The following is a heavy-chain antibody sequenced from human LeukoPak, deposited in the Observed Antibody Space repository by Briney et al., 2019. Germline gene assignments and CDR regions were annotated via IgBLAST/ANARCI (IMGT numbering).Heavy chain of an antibody. CDR2: IYYSGST. Sequence: SETLSLTCTVSGGSISSYYWSWIRQPPGKGLEWIGYIYYSGSTNYNPSLKSRVTISVDTSKNQFSLKLSSVTAADTAVYYCASMYYDFWSGYSASWFDPWGQGTLVTVSS. CDR1: GGSISSYY. J-gene: IGHJ5*02. V-gene: IGHV4-59*12. D-gene: IGHD3-3*01. CDR3: ASMYYDFWSGYSASWFDP.